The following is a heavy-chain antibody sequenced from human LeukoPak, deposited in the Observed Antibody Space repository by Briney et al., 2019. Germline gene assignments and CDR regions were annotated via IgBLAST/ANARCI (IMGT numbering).Heavy chain of an antibody. Sequence: GGSLRLSCAASGFTFNNYAMSWVRQAPGKGLEWVSAISGSGGSTYYADSVKGRFTISRDNSKNTLYLQMNSLRAEDTAVYYCAKLEYYGSGSHTDYWGQGTLVTVSS. CDR3: AKLEYYGSGSHTDY. CDR1: GFTFNNYA. CDR2: ISGSGGST. V-gene: IGHV3-23*01. D-gene: IGHD3-10*01. J-gene: IGHJ4*02.